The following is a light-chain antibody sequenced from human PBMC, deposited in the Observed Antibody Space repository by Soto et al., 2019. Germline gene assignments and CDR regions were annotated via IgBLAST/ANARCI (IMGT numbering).Light chain of an antibody. CDR1: SSNIGAGYD. J-gene: IGLJ2*01. V-gene: IGLV1-40*01. CDR3: QSYDSSLRVSV. Sequence: QSVLTQPPSVSGAPGQRVTISCTGSSSNIGAGYDVHWYQQLPGTAPKLLIYGNSNRPSGVPDRSSGSKSGTSASLAITGXXXXXXXXYYCQSYDSSLRVSVFGGGTKL. CDR2: GNS.